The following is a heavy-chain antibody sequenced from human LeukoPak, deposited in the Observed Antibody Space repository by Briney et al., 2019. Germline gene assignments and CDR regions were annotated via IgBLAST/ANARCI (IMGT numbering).Heavy chain of an antibody. CDR3: ARYQLLSPEFDY. CDR2: ITTSSSYM. J-gene: IGHJ4*02. D-gene: IGHD2-2*01. CDR1: GFTFSTYN. V-gene: IGHV3-21*01. Sequence: GGSLRLSCAASGFTFSTYNMNWVRRTPGKGLEWVSSITTSSSYMFYADSVRGRFTISRDNAENSLYLQMNSLRAEDTAVYYCARYQLLSPEFDYWGQGTLVTVSS.